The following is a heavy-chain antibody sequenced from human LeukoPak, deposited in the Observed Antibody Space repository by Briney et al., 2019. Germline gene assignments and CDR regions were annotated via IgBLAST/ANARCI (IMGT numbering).Heavy chain of an antibody. Sequence: PSETLSLTRSVSGDSLGIYKWSWIRQPPGKGLEWIAHISSSGSAIYNPSLMSRVSMSVDTSKNQFSLRLTSVTAADTAVYYCARDQGAFGWFSPDWFDPWGQGTLVTVSS. V-gene: IGHV4-4*09. D-gene: IGHD6-19*01. J-gene: IGHJ5*02. CDR1: GDSLGIYK. CDR3: ARDQGAFGWFSPDWFDP. CDR2: ISSSGSA.